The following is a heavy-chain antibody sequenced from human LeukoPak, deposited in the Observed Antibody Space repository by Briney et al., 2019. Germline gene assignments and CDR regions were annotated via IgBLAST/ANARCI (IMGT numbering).Heavy chain of an antibody. J-gene: IGHJ3*02. CDR3: TDPGLDYFGGYDAFDI. Sequence: GGSLRLSCAASGFTFSGSAIHWVRQASGKGREWVGRIRSKANSYATAYAASVKGGFTISRDDSKHTAYLQINSLKTEDTAVYYCTDPGLDYFGGYDAFDIWGQGTMVTVSS. CDR2: IRSKANSYAT. D-gene: IGHD4-23*01. CDR1: GFTFSGSA. V-gene: IGHV3-73*01.